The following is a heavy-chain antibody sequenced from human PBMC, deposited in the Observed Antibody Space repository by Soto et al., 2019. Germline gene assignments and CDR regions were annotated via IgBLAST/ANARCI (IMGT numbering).Heavy chain of an antibody. CDR2: IYYSGST. CDR1: ADSISTADYY. V-gene: IGHV4-30-4*01. Sequence: QVQLQESGPGLVKPSQTLSLTCSVSADSISTADYYWSWIRQPPGKGLEWIGNIYYSGSTYYNPSLKSRVTMSIDTSKNQFSLRLSSVTAADRAVYFCARGGFTYGRLTYWGPGTLVTVSS. D-gene: IGHD5-18*01. J-gene: IGHJ4*02. CDR3: ARGGFTYGRLTY.